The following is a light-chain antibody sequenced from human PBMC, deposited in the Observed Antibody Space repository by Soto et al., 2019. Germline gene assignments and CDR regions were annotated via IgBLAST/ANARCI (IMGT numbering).Light chain of an antibody. V-gene: IGKV3-11*01. J-gene: IGKJ3*01. CDR1: QSVTSH. CDR2: GTS. CDR3: QHRSSWPFFT. Sequence: EIVLTQSPATLSLSPGETATLSCRASQSVTSHLAWYQQKPGQAPRLLITGTSDRATGIPARFSGSGSGTDFTLTITTLEPEDFAVYYCQHRSSWPFFTVGPGTRVDIK.